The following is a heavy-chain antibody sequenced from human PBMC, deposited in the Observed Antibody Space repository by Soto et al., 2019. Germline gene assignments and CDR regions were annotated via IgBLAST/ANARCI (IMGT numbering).Heavy chain of an antibody. CDR1: GFIFSTYG. J-gene: IGHJ6*02. CDR3: AKDVKLRIGFPHGMDV. Sequence: QVQLVESGGGVVQPGRSLRLSCAASGFIFSTYGMHWVRQAPGKGLEWVAVIWYDGSNKYYADSVKGRFTISRDNSKNTLYLQMNSLRAEDTAVYYCAKDVKLRIGFPHGMDVWGQGTTVTVSS. V-gene: IGHV3-33*06. CDR2: IWYDGSNK. D-gene: IGHD2-15*01.